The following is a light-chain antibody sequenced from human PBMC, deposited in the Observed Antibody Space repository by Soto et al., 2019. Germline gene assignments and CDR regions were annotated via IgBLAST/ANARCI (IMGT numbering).Light chain of an antibody. V-gene: IGKV1-39*01. CDR3: QQSYSTLIT. J-gene: IGKJ5*01. Sequence: DIQMTQSPSSLSASVGDRVTITCRASQSISSYLNWYLQKPGKAPKLLIYAASSLQSGVPSRFSGSRSGTDFTLTISSLQPEDFATYYCQQSYSTLITFGQGTRLEIK. CDR2: AAS. CDR1: QSISSY.